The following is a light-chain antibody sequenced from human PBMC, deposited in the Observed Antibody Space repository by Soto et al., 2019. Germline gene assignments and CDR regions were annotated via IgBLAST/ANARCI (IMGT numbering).Light chain of an antibody. Sequence: DIQMTQSPSSLSASVGERVTITCQASQDISNYLTWYQHKPGKAPKLLIYDASNLETGVPSKFSGSGSGTDFTFTISSLQPEDIATYYCQQYDNLPLTFGGGTKVEIK. CDR2: DAS. J-gene: IGKJ4*01. CDR1: QDISNY. CDR3: QQYDNLPLT. V-gene: IGKV1-33*01.